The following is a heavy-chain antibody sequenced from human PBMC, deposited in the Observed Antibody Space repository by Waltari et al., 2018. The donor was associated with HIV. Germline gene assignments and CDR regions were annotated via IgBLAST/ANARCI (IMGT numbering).Heavy chain of an antibody. CDR1: GYPFIHYH. CDR2: ITRYTANT. Sequence: QIRLFQSDHAVRKPGASVTISCRTSGYPFIHYHVTWVRQSLGQRLDWMGGITRYTANTNYTRESQGRVTLTTDAAAAIAYLELRDLRPDDTAMYFCTRGNIWGSYRYFDYWGPGTLVTVS. V-gene: IGHV1-18*01. CDR3: TRGNIWGSYRYFDY. J-gene: IGHJ4*02. D-gene: IGHD3-16*02.